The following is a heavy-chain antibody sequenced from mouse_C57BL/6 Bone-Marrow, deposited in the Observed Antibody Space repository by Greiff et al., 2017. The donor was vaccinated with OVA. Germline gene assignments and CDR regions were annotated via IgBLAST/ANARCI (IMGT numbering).Heavy chain of an antibody. V-gene: IGHV1-26*01. CDR3: ASAYYSAMDD. Sequence: VQLQQPGPELVKPGASVKISCKASGYTFTDYYMNWVKQSHGKSLEWIGDINPNNGGTSYNQKFKGKATLTVDTSSSTAYMELRSLTSEDSAVYYCASAYYSAMDDWGQGTSVTVSS. D-gene: IGHD2-12*01. CDR1: GYTFTDYY. J-gene: IGHJ4*01. CDR2: INPNNGGT.